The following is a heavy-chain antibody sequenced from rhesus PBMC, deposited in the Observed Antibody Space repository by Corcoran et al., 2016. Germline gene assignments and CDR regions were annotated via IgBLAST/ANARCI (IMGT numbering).Heavy chain of an antibody. CDR2: IYVSGGST. Sequence: QVQLEESGPGLVKPSEPLSLTCAVSGGSITSNYWSWLRQAPGKGLAWIVRIYVSGGSTDYNPSLKSRVTMSTDTSKNQFSLKLSSVTAADTAVYYCARDEYINSLDVWGRGVLVTVSS. V-gene: IGHV4-160*01. D-gene: IGHD4-23*01. J-gene: IGHJ5-2*02. CDR3: ARDEYINSLDV. CDR1: GGSITSNY.